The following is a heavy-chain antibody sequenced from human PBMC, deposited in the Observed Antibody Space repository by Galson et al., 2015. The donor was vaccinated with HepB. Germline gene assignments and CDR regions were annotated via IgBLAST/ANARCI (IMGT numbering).Heavy chain of an antibody. J-gene: IGHJ6*03. D-gene: IGHD4-11*01. V-gene: IGHV1-8*01. CDR3: AGGASYYRYYSYYMDV. CDR1: GYTFSSYD. Sequence: SVKVSCKASGYTFSSYDINWVRQATGQGLEWLGWMNPNSGNTGYAQKFQGRVTMTRNSSISTAYLELSDLRSDDTAVYYCAGGASYYRYYSYYMDVWGKGTTVTVSS. CDR2: MNPNSGNT.